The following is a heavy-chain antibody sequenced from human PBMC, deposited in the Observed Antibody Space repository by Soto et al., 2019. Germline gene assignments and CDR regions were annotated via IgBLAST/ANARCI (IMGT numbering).Heavy chain of an antibody. Sequence: PGGSLRLSCAASGFTFSSYGMHWVRQAPGKGLEGVAVIWYDGSNKYYADSVKGRFTISRDNSKNTLYLQMNSLRAEDTAVYYCARLSYSGYDFYYMDVWGNGTTVTVSS. CDR1: GFTFSSYG. J-gene: IGHJ6*03. CDR3: ARLSYSGYDFYYMDV. V-gene: IGHV3-33*01. CDR2: IWYDGSNK. D-gene: IGHD5-12*01.